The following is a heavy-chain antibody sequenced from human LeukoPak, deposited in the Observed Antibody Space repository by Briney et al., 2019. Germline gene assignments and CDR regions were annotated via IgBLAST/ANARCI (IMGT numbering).Heavy chain of an antibody. D-gene: IGHD6-13*01. J-gene: IGHJ4*02. CDR3: AKDPIAAAVGGRY. Sequence: GGYLRLYCAASGFTFSSYDLSWVRQAPGQGLEWVSALSGSGGSTSYAVYVKGRFTISRDNSKNTLYLQMNSLRAEDTAVYYCAKDPIAAAVGGRYWGQGTLVTVSS. CDR1: GFTFSSYD. V-gene: IGHV3-23*01. CDR2: LSGSGGST.